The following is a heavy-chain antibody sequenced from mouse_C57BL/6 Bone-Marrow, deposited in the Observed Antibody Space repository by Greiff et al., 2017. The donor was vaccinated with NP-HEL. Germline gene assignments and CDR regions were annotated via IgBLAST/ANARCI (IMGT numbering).Heavy chain of an antibody. V-gene: IGHV1-69*01. Sequence: VKLQQPGAELVMPGASVKLSCKASGYTFTSYWMHWVKQRPGQGLEWIGEIDPSDSYTNYNQKFKGKSTLTVDKSSSTAYMQLSSLTSEDSAVYYCARGYYGHDYWGQGTTLTVSS. D-gene: IGHD1-1*01. J-gene: IGHJ2*01. CDR3: ARGYYGHDY. CDR2: IDPSDSYT. CDR1: GYTFTSYW.